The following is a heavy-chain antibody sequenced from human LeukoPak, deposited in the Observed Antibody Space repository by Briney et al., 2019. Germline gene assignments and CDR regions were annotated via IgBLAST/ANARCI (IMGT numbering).Heavy chain of an antibody. Sequence: SETLSLTCTVSGGSISSYYWSWIRQPAGKGLEWIGHIYTSGSTNYNPSLKSRVTMSVDTSKNQFSLKLSSVTAADTAVYYCARDRYDFWSGYYTTFWFDPWGQGTLVTVSS. V-gene: IGHV4-4*07. J-gene: IGHJ5*02. CDR1: GGSISSYY. CDR2: IYTSGST. D-gene: IGHD3-3*01. CDR3: ARDRYDFWSGYYTTFWFDP.